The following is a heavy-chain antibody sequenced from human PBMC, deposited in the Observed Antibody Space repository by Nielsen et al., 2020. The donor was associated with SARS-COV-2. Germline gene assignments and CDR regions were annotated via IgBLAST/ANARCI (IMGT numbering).Heavy chain of an antibody. V-gene: IGHV1-18*01. Sequence: ASVKVSCKASGYTFVSYGISWVRQAPGQGLEWMGWISAYNGNTKYAQKLQGRVTMTTDTSTSTAYMELRSLRSDDTDVYFCARDEASRGFPSSYYYGMDVWGQGTTVTVSS. CDR1: GYTFVSYG. D-gene: IGHD3-22*01. CDR3: ARDEASRGFPSSYYYGMDV. CDR2: ISAYNGNT. J-gene: IGHJ6*02.